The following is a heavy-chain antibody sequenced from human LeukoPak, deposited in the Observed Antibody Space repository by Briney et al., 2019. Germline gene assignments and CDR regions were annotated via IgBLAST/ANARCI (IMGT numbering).Heavy chain of an antibody. V-gene: IGHV1-46*01. D-gene: IGHD4-17*01. CDR1: GYTFTGYY. Sequence: GASVKVSCKASGYTFTGYYMHWVRQAPGQGLEWMGIINPSGGSTSYAQKFQGRVTMTRDTSTSTVYMELSSLRSEDTAVYYCARVVVGDIAAFDIWGQGTMVTVSS. CDR3: ARVVVGDIAAFDI. CDR2: INPSGGST. J-gene: IGHJ3*02.